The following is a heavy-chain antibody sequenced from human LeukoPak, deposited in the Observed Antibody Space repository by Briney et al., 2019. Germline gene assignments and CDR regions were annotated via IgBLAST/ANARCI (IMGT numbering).Heavy chain of an antibody. CDR3: AKDGAAGSSGYYYYGMDV. CDR1: GLTLSSYA. Sequence: GGSLRLSCAASGLTLSSYAMSWVRPAPGKGREGVSAISGSGGSTYYADSVKGRFTISRDNSKNTLYLQMNSLRAEETAVYYCAKDGAAGSSGYYYYGMDVWGQGTTVTVSS. CDR2: ISGSGGST. J-gene: IGHJ6*02. D-gene: IGHD3-22*01. V-gene: IGHV3-23*01.